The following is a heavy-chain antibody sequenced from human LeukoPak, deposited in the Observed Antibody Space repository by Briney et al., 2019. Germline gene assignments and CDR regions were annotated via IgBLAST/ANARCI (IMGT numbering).Heavy chain of an antibody. D-gene: IGHD3-10*01. CDR2: VYHSGST. CDR3: AVGGVYLRGGAEAFDI. Sequence: SETLSLTCAVSGGSISSSNWWSWVRQPPGKGLEWIGEVYHSGSTNYNPSLKSRVTISVDKSKNQFSLKLSSVTAADTAVYYCAVGGVYLRGGAEAFDIWGQGTMVTVSS. J-gene: IGHJ3*02. V-gene: IGHV4-4*02. CDR1: GGSISSSNW.